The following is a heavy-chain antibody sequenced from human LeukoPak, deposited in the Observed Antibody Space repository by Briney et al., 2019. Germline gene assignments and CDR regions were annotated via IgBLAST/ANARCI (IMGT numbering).Heavy chain of an antibody. Sequence: EASVKVSCKSSGFTFTDEYIHWVRQAPGQGLEWMGWINPYSGAINYAQKFQGRVTLTRDTSISTAYMELSRLTSGDTAVYYCARDPKSQLLLDYWGQGTLVIVSS. CDR1: GFTFTDEY. CDR3: ARDPKSQLLLDY. J-gene: IGHJ4*02. V-gene: IGHV1-2*02. CDR2: INPYSGAI. D-gene: IGHD2-2*01.